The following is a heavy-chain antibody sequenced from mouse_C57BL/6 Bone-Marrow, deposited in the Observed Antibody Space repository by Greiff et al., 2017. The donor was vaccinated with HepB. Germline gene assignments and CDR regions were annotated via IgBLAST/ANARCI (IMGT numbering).Heavy chain of an antibody. D-gene: IGHD2-4*01. CDR2: IDPETGGT. V-gene: IGHV1-15*01. CDR3: TRDDSLYYYAMDY. J-gene: IGHJ4*01. CDR1: GYTFTDYE. Sequence: ESGAELVRPGASVTLSCKASGYTFTDYEMHWVKQTPVHGLEWIGAIDPETGGTAYNQKFKGKAILTADKSSSTAYMELRSLTSEDSAVYYCTRDDSLYYYAMDYWGQGTSVTVSS.